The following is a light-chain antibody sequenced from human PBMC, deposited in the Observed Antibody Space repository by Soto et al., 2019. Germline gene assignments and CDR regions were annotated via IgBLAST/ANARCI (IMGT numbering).Light chain of an antibody. V-gene: IGKV3-15*01. CDR3: QQYNYWPQT. CDR1: QSVASD. J-gene: IGKJ1*01. Sequence: EIVVTQSPATLSVSPGERATLSCRASQSVASDFAWYQQKPGQAPSLLIYDASTRATGIPARFSGSGSGTEFTLTISSLQSEDFAVYYCQQYNYWPQTFGQGTKVEIK. CDR2: DAS.